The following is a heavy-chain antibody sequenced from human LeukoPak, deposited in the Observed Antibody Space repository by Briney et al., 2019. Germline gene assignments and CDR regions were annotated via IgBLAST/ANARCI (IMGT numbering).Heavy chain of an antibody. J-gene: IGHJ3*02. V-gene: IGHV4-39*07. D-gene: IGHD1-20*01. CDR1: GGSISSTSYY. CDR3: ARIPPTSYNYHDAFDI. Sequence: PSETLSLTCTVSGGSISSTSYYWGWIRQPPGKGLEWIGSIYYSGSTYYNPSLKSRVTISLDTSDNQFSLILSSVTAADTAVYYCARIPPTSYNYHDAFDIWGQGTMVTVSS. CDR2: IYYSGST.